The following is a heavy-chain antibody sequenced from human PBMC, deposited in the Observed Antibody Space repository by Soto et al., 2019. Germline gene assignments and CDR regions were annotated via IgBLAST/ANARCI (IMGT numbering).Heavy chain of an antibody. J-gene: IGHJ3*02. V-gene: IGHV5-10-1*01. Sequence: GESLKISCKGSGYSFTSYWISWVRQMPGKGLEWMGRIDPSDSYTNYSPSFQGHVTISADKSISTAYLQWSSLKASDTAMYYCARLTNYYDSRSCAFDIWGHGTMVTVSS. CDR2: IDPSDSYT. CDR1: GYSFTSYW. D-gene: IGHD3-22*01. CDR3: ARLTNYYDSRSCAFDI.